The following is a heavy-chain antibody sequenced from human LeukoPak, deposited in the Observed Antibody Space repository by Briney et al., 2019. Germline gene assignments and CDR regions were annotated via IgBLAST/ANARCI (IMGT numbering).Heavy chain of an antibody. CDR1: GFTFSSYW. J-gene: IGHJ4*02. Sequence: GSLRFSCAASGFTFSSYWMSWGRQAPGKGLEWGANIKQDGSEKYYVDSVKGRFTTSRDNAKNSLYLQMNSLTAEDTAMYYCARDGFSSGYYDYWGQGSLVTVPS. V-gene: IGHV3-7*01. CDR3: ARDGFSSGYYDY. D-gene: IGHD3-3*01. CDR2: IKQDGSEK.